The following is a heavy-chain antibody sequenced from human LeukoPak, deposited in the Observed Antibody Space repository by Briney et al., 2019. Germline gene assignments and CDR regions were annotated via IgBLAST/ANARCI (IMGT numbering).Heavy chain of an antibody. CDR2: IDSTGST. CDR1: GGSISTYY. J-gene: IGHJ4*02. V-gene: IGHV4-59*01. CDR3: ARVAYYDSSGYYLDY. Sequence: PSETLSLTCTVSGGSISTYYWSWIRQPPGKGLECIGYIDSTGSTNYKPSLKSRVTISVDTSKNQFSLRMRSVTAADTAVYYCARVAYYDSSGYYLDYWGQGTLVTVSS. D-gene: IGHD3-22*01.